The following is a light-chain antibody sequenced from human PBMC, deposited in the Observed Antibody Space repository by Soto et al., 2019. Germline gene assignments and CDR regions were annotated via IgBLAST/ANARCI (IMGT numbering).Light chain of an antibody. V-gene: IGKV1-5*01. CDR3: QQYNSYWT. CDR1: QSISSW. J-gene: IGKJ1*01. CDR2: DAS. Sequence: DIQMTQSPSTLSASVGDRVTITCWASQSISSWLAWYQQKPGKAPKLLTYDASSLESGVPSRFSGSGSGTEFTLTISSLQPDDFATYYCQQYNSYWTFGQGTKV.